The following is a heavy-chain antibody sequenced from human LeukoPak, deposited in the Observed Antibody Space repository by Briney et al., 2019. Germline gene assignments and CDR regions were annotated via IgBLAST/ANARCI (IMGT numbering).Heavy chain of an antibody. CDR2: ISAYNGNT. CDR3: ARDTDDEGFDY. CDR1: GYTFTSYG. D-gene: IGHD1-1*01. V-gene: IGHV1-18*01. J-gene: IGHJ4*02. Sequence: ASVKVSCKASGYTFTSYGFSWVRQAPGQGLEWMGWISAYNGNTNYAQKLQGRVSMTTDKSTSTAYMELRSLRSDDTAVYYCARDTDDEGFDYWGQGTLVTVSS.